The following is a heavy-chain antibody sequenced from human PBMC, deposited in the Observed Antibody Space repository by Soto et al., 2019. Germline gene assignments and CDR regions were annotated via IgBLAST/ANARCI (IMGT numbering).Heavy chain of an antibody. CDR1: GYTFTIYA. J-gene: IGHJ6*02. CDR2: INAGNGNT. V-gene: IGHV1-3*01. D-gene: IGHD6-6*01. CDR3: ARVPRQLGGRFYYYGMDV. Sequence: ASVKVSCKASGYTFTIYAMHWVRQAPGQRLEWMGWINAGNGNTKYSQKFQGRVTITRDTSESTAYMELSSLRSEDTAVYYCARVPRQLGGRFYYYGMDVWGQGTTVTVSS.